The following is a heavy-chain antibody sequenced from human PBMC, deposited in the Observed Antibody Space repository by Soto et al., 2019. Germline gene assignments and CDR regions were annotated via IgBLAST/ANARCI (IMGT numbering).Heavy chain of an antibody. V-gene: IGHV4-34*01. Sequence: SETLSLTCAVYGGSFSGYYWSWIRQPPGKGLEWIGEINHSGSTNYNPSLKSRVTISVDTSKNQFSLKLSSVTAADTAVYYCARGHSRLPGYCSGGSCYLYYFDYWGQGTLVTVSS. CDR2: INHSGST. CDR1: GGSFSGYY. J-gene: IGHJ4*02. CDR3: ARGHSRLPGYCSGGSCYLYYFDY. D-gene: IGHD2-15*01.